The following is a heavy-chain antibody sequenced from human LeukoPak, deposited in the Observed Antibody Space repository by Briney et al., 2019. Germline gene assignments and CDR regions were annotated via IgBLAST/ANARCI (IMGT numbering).Heavy chain of an antibody. J-gene: IGHJ4*02. CDR3: VRHWRNPTYAFDY. CDR2: IYYSGST. D-gene: IGHD1-14*01. CDR1: GGSISSYY. V-gene: IGHV4-59*08. Sequence: SETLSLTCTVSGGSISSYYWSWIRQLPGKGLEWIGYIYYSGSTNYNPSLKSRVTISVDTSKNQFTLKLSSVTAAYTAVYYCVRHWRNPTYAFDYWGQGTLVTVFS.